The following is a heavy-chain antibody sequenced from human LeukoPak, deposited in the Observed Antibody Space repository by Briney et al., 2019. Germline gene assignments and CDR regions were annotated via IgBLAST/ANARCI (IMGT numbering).Heavy chain of an antibody. Sequence: SGGSLRLSCAASGFTFYDYAMHWVRHAPGKGLECVSLISWDGDSTYYSDSVKGRFTISRDNNKNSLYLQMNSLRTEDTALYYCATAPYDSIGIFDYWGQGTLVTVSS. CDR3: ATAPYDSIGIFDY. V-gene: IGHV3-43D*03. CDR2: ISWDGDST. CDR1: GFTFYDYA. D-gene: IGHD3-22*01. J-gene: IGHJ4*02.